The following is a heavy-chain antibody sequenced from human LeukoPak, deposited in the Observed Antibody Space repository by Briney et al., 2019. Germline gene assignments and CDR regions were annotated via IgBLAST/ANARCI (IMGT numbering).Heavy chain of an antibody. Sequence: TLSLTCAVSGGSISSGGYSWSWIRQPAGTGLEWIGRIYTSGSTNYNPSLKSRVTMSVDTSKNQFSLKLSSVTAADTAVYYCARARNNWFDPWGQGTLVTVSS. CDR1: GGSISSGGYS. V-gene: IGHV4-61*02. CDR3: ARARNNWFDP. J-gene: IGHJ5*02. CDR2: IYTSGST.